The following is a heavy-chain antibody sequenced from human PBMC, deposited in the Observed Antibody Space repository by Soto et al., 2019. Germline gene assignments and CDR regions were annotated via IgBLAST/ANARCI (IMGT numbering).Heavy chain of an antibody. CDR1: GGTFSSYT. Sequence: QVQLVQSGAEVKKPGSSVKVSCKASGGTFSSYTITWVRQAPGQGLEWMGGIIPVFGTADYAQKFQGRVTITADESTSTAYMELNSLRSEDTAVYYCASHSYGTAYYYYCGMDVWGQGTTVTVSS. CDR3: ASHSYGTAYYYYCGMDV. CDR2: IIPVFGTA. D-gene: IGHD5-18*01. J-gene: IGHJ6*02. V-gene: IGHV1-69*12.